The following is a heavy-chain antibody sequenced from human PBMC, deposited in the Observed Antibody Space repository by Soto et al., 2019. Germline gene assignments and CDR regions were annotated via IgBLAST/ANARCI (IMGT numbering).Heavy chain of an antibody. CDR3: ARDILGGSYDFSH. CDR1: GFIVNNIF. D-gene: IGHD3-3*01. CDR2: ISSDDNT. Sequence: PGGSLRLSCAASGFIVNNIFMTWVRQAPGKGLEWLPTISSDDNTYYADSVKGRFTISRDSRKNTLYLQMNSLRAEDTAVYHCARDILGGSYDFSHGGQGALVTVSS. V-gene: IGHV3-66*01. J-gene: IGHJ1*01.